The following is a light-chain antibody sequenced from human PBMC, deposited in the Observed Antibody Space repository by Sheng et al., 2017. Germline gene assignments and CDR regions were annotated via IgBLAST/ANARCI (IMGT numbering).Light chain of an antibody. CDR2: DAS. J-gene: IGKJ2*01. Sequence: EIVLTQSPGTLSLSPGERATLSCRASESIGNYLAWYQQKPGQAPRLLIFDASNRATGITARFSGGGSGTDFTLTISSLEADDFAVYFCQQRSDWPPTFGQGTKLDLK. V-gene: IGKV3-11*01. CDR3: QQRSDWPPT. CDR1: ESIGNY.